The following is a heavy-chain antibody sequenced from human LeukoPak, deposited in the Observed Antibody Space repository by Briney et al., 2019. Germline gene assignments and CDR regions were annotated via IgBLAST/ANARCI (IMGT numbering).Heavy chain of an antibody. V-gene: IGHV3-48*03. CDR2: ISSSGSTI. CDR1: GFTFSNFE. CDR3: AELGITMIGGV. Sequence: GGSLRLSCAASGFTFSNFEMSWVRQAPGKGLEWVSYISSSGSTIFYADSVKGRFTISRDNAKKSLYLQMNSLRAEDTAVYYCAELGITMIGGVWGKGTTVTISS. D-gene: IGHD3-10*02. J-gene: IGHJ6*04.